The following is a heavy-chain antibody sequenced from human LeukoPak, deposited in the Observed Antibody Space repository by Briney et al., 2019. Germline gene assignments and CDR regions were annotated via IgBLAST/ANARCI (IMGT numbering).Heavy chain of an antibody. Sequence: GGSLRLSCAASGFTLSSYGMHWVRQAPGKGLEWVALTWYDGSSTNYADPVEGRFTISRDNSKNTLYLQMSSLRAEDTAIYYCARGRGGNTGDSYFDYWGQGTLVTVSS. CDR2: TWYDGSST. D-gene: IGHD1-14*01. V-gene: IGHV3-33*01. CDR1: GFTLSSYG. J-gene: IGHJ4*02. CDR3: ARGRGGNTGDSYFDY.